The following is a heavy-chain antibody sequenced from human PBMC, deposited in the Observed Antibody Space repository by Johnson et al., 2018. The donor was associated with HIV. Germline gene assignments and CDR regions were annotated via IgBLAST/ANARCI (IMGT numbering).Heavy chain of an antibody. D-gene: IGHD1-26*01. CDR1: GFSFSSYD. CDR3: AKPPSMWADAFDI. CDR2: MSYDGSNE. Sequence: QVLLVESGGGVVPPGRSLRVSCGASGFSFSSYDMHWVRQAPGKGLEWVAVMSYDGSNEYYGDSVKGRFNISRDNSKNTLYLQINSLKKDDTGVYYCAKPPSMWADAFDIWGQGTMVTVSS. V-gene: IGHV3-30*18. J-gene: IGHJ3*02.